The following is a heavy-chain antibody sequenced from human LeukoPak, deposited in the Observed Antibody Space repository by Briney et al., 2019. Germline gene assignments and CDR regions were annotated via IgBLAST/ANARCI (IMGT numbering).Heavy chain of an antibody. J-gene: IGHJ4*02. V-gene: IGHV3-23*01. D-gene: IGHD5-18*01. CDR2: ISGSGDGT. Sequence: GGSLRLSCAASGFTFSTYAMSWVRHAPGKGLERVSAISGSGDGTYYADSVKGRFTISRDNSKNTLYLQMNSLRAEDTAVYYCAKGWIQLWLMVYCGQGTLVTVSS. CDR1: GFTFSTYA. CDR3: AKGWIQLWLMVY.